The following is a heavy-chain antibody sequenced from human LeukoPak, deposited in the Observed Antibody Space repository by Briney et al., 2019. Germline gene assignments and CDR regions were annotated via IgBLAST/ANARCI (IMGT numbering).Heavy chain of an antibody. V-gene: IGHV1-8*02. D-gene: IGHD1-26*01. CDR3: ARGLESRAKHLRY. Sequence: ASVKVSCKASGGTFSSYDINWLRQATGQGLEWMGWMNPNSGNTGYAQKFQGRVTLTRNTSISTAYMELSSLRSEDTAVYYCARGLESRAKHLRYWGQGTLVTVSS. CDR1: GGTFSSYD. J-gene: IGHJ4*02. CDR2: MNPNSGNT.